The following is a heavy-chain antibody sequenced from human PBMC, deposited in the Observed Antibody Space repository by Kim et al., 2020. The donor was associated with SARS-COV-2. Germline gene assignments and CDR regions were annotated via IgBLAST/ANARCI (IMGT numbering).Heavy chain of an antibody. Sequence: SETLSLTCTVSGGSINNYYWNWMRQPPGKGLEWICYVSYSGRTNYNPSLESRITISVDTSKNQFLPQLTSVPAADTAVYFCSRRGPGLLTLFSRFDI. CDR3: SRRGPGLLTLFSRFDI. CDR1: GGSINNYY. V-gene: IGHV4-59*08. CDR2: VSYSGRT. J-gene: IGHJ3*02. D-gene: IGHD2-21*01.